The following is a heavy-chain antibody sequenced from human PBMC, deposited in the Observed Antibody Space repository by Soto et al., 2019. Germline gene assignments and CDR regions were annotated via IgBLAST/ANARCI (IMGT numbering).Heavy chain of an antibody. J-gene: IGHJ3*02. Sequence: SLILSCASSGFPFISYVMHCVLQAPGKGLEWVAVIWYDGSNKYYADSVKGRFTISRDNSKNTLYLQMNSLRAEDTAVYYCAREGPLYEYDSREAFERWGKRKMV. V-gene: IGHV3-33*01. CDR2: IWYDGSNK. D-gene: IGHD3-22*01. CDR1: GFPFISYV. CDR3: AREGPLYEYDSREAFER.